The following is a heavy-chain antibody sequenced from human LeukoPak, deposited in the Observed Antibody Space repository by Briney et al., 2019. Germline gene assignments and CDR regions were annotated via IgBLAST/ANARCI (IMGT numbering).Heavy chain of an antibody. D-gene: IGHD3-3*01. V-gene: IGHV1-2*06. Sequence: ASVKVSCKASGGTFSSYAISWVRQAPGQGLEWMGRINPNSGGTNYAQKFQGRVTMTRDTSISTAYMELSRLRSDDTAVYYCASNTYDFWSGYYNYWGQGTLVTVSS. J-gene: IGHJ4*02. CDR3: ASNTYDFWSGYYNY. CDR2: INPNSGGT. CDR1: GGTFSSYA.